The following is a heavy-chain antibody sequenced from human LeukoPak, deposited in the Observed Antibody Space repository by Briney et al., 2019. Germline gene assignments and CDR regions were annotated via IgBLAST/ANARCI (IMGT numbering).Heavy chain of an antibody. Sequence: PSQTLSLTRTVSGDSISGGGYYWNWIRQPPGKGLEWIGYIYYSGSTYYNPSLKSRVTISVDMSKNQFSLNLSSVTAADTAVYYCARQVVAVAGMDCWGQGTLVTVSS. CDR3: ARQVVAVAGMDC. V-gene: IGHV4-31*02. J-gene: IGHJ4*02. D-gene: IGHD6-19*01. CDR1: GDSISGGGYY. CDR2: IYYSGST.